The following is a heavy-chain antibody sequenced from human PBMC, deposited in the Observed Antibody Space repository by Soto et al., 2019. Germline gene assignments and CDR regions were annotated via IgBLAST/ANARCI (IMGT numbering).Heavy chain of an antibody. CDR1: VDSVSSDSAA. Sequence: SQTLSLTCDVYVDSVSSDSAAWNLIRQSPSRGLEWLGRTYYRSKWYNDYAVSVKSRITINPDTSKNQFSLQLNSVTPEDTAVYYSATHQVLDVVVLRSLRFGPWRKLTLVTASS. CDR3: ATHQVLDVVVLRSLRFGP. J-gene: IGHJ5*02. D-gene: IGHD2-21*01. CDR2: TYYRSKWYN. V-gene: IGHV6-1*01.